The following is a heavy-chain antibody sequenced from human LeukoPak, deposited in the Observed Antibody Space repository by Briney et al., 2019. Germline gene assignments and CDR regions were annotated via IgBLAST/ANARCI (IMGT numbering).Heavy chain of an antibody. CDR1: GGSISNYY. CDR2: IYTSGST. Sequence: SETLSLTCTVSGGSISNYYWTWIRQSPGKGLEWIGYIYTSGSTKYNPSLKSRVTISVDTSKNQFSLNLSSVTAADTALYYCARQPSGSSPFDYWGQGTLVTVSS. CDR3: ARQPSGSSPFDY. V-gene: IGHV4-59*08. D-gene: IGHD3-10*01. J-gene: IGHJ4*02.